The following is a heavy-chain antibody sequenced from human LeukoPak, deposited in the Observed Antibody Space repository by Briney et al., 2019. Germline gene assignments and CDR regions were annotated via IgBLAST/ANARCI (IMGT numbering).Heavy chain of an antibody. V-gene: IGHV5-51*01. CDR1: GYIFTSYW. J-gene: IGHJ4*02. CDR3: ASLSVRTNSAGFDY. Sequence: PGESLQISGKGSGYIFTSYWIGWVRQLPGKGLEWMGIIYPGDSDTRYSPSFQGQVTISADKSISTAYLQWSSLKASDTAMYYCASLSVRTNSAGFDYWGQGTLVTVSS. CDR2: IYPGDSDT. D-gene: IGHD1-1*01.